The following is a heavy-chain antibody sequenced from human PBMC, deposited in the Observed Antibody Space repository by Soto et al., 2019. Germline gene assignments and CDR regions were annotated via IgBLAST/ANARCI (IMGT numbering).Heavy chain of an antibody. CDR2: IYWDDDK. J-gene: IGHJ4*02. CDR1: GFSLRTRRVG. Sequence: QITLKESGPPLVKPTQTLTLTCTFSGFSLRTRRVGVGWLRHLPGKALEWLALIYWDDDKRYSPSPKSRLTITNETSRNLVVLTMTNVDPVDTATYYCAHINGLPPRLDYWGQGTLVTVAS. CDR3: AHINGLPPRLDY. V-gene: IGHV2-5*02.